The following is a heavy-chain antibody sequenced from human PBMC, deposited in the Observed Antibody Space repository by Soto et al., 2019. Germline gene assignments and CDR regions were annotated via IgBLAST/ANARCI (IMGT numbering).Heavy chain of an antibody. CDR2: ISAYNGNT. CDR3: ARDRGAGYIDY. Sequence: GASVKVSCKASGYTFTNYGISWVRQAPGQGLEWMGWISAYNGNTNYAQKFQGRVTMTTDTSTTTAYMELRSLRCDDTAVYYCARDRGAGYIDYWGQGTRVTAPQ. CDR1: GYTFTNYG. D-gene: IGHD1-26*01. J-gene: IGHJ4*02. V-gene: IGHV1-18*01.